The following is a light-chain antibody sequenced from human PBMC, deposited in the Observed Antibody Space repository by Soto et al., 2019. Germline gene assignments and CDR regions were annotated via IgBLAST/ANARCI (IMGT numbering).Light chain of an antibody. CDR2: EVY. V-gene: IGLV2-14*01. CDR1: SNDIGGYNY. Sequence: QSALTQPASVSGSPGQSITFSCTGTSNDIGGYNYVSWFQHHPDKAPELIIYEVYDRPSGVSNRFSGSKSGNTASLTISGLQPEAEADYYCSSYTTNHTRVFGGGTKLTVL. J-gene: IGLJ3*02. CDR3: SSYTTNHTRV.